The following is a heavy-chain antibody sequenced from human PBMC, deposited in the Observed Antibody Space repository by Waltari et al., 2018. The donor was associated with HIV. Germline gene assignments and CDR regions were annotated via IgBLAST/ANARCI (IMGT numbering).Heavy chain of an antibody. V-gene: IGHV1-69*04. CDR2: IIPILGVA. CDR3: ARENRGAAGYKLYIRIDK. CDR1: GDTFRTSA. Sequence: QVQLVQSGAEVKSPGSSVRVSCKASGDTFRTSAINWVRQTPGQGLEWVGRIIPILGVANYPHKFQGRVTVTADKSTSTSYMEMTSLRFEDTAVYYCARENRGAAGYKLYIRIDKWGQGTPVTVAS. J-gene: IGHJ4*02. D-gene: IGHD3-16*02.